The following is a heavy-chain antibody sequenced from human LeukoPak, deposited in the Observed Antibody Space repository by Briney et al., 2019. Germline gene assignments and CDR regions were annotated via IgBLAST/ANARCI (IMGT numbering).Heavy chain of an antibody. V-gene: IGHV1-69*05. J-gene: IGHJ1*01. CDR2: IMRIFGTA. CDR3: TTSVNYYYYSSGYQEEYFQH. Sequence: SVKVSCKASGGTYSSYAISWVRQAPGQGLEWRGGIMRIFGTADYAQKFQGRVTNPTDEATSTAYMEQSSLRSEDTAVYYWTTSVNYYYYSSGYQEEYFQHWCQGTLVIVSS. D-gene: IGHD3-22*01. CDR1: GGTYSSYA.